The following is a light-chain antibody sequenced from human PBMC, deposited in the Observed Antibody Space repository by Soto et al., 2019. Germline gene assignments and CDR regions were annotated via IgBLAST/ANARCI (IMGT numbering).Light chain of an antibody. V-gene: IGKV1-5*01. CDR2: DAF. J-gene: IGKJ2*01. Sequence: DIQMTQSPSTLSASVGDKVTITCRASQTIRLWLAWYQQKPGKAPKLVIYDAFSLESGGPSRFRGSGSVTEFTLTISSLQPDDFAIYYCQQYHSSPYTFGQGSKLEIQ. CDR3: QQYHSSPYT. CDR1: QTIRLW.